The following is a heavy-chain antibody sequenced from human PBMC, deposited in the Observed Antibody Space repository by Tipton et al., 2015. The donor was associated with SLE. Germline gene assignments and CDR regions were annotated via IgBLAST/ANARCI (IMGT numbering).Heavy chain of an antibody. Sequence: TLSLTCAVYGGSFSGCYWSWIRQPPGKGPEWIGEINHSGSTNYNPSLKSRVTISVDTSKNQFALKVTSVTAAGTAVYYCGRLGGGYSTEYWGQGAPVTVSS. J-gene: IGHJ4*02. D-gene: IGHD1-26*01. CDR3: GRLGGGYSTEY. CDR1: GGSFSGCY. V-gene: IGHV4-34*01. CDR2: INHSGST.